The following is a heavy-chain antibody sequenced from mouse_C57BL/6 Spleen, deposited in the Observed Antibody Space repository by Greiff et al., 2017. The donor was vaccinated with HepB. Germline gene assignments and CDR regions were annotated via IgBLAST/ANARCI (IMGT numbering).Heavy chain of an antibody. Sequence: QVQLQQPGAELVRPGSSVKLSCKASGYTFTSYWMHWVKQRPIQGLEWIGNIDPSDSETHYNQKFKDKATLTVDKSSSTAYMQLSSLTSEDSAVYYCARLPVDYDEAYWGQGTLVTVSA. CDR1: GYTFTSYW. V-gene: IGHV1-52*01. CDR2: IDPSDSET. D-gene: IGHD2-4*01. J-gene: IGHJ3*01. CDR3: ARLPVDYDEAY.